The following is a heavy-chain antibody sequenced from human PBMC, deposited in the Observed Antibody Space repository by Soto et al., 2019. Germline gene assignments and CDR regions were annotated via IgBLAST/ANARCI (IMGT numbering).Heavy chain of an antibody. CDR3: ARGGDSYGDDY. CDR1: GYTFTSFG. J-gene: IGHJ4*02. CDR2: ISAYNGDT. D-gene: IGHD5-18*01. V-gene: IGHV1-18*01. Sequence: QVQLVQSGGEVKKPGASVKVSCKASGYTFTSFGITWVRQAPGHGLEWMGWISAYNGDTKYAQKVQGRVTMTTDTATNTAHKEVRSLRPDETAVYYCARGGDSYGDDYWGQGTLVTVSS.